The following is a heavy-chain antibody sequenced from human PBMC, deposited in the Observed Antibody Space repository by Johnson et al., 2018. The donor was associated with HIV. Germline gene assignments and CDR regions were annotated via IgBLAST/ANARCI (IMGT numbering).Heavy chain of an antibody. D-gene: IGHD2-2*01. V-gene: IGHV3-30*18. CDR1: GFTFSSYG. J-gene: IGHJ3*02. CDR2: ISFDGSNK. CDR3: AKDQASSLNAFDI. Sequence: QVQLVESGGGVVQPGRSLRVSCAASGFTFSSYGMHWVRQAPGQGLEWVALISFDGSNKYYADSVKGRFTISRDNSKNTLYLQMNSLRAEDTAVYYCAKDQASSLNAFDIWGQGTMVTVSS.